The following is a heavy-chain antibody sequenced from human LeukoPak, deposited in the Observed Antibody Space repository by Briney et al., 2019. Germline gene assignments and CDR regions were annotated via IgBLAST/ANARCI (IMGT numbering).Heavy chain of an antibody. CDR3: ARGGSGYDSSGYYYWFDP. D-gene: IGHD3-22*01. CDR2: ISAYNGNT. CDR1: GYTFTSYY. Sequence: ASVKVSCKASGYTFTSYYMHWVRQAPGQGLEWMGWISAYNGNTNYAQKLQGRVTMTTDTSTSTAYMELRSLRSDDTAVYYCARGGSGYDSSGYYYWFDPWGQGTLVTVSS. V-gene: IGHV1-18*04. J-gene: IGHJ5*02.